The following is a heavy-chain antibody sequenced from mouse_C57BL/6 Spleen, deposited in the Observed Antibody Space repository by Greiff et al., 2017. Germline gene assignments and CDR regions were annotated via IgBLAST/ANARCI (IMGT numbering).Heavy chain of an antibody. CDR1: GFTFSSYG. D-gene: IGHD1-1*01. CDR2: ISSGGSYT. Sequence: EVQGVESGGDLVKPGGSLKLSCAASGFTFSSYGMSWVRQTPDKRLEWVATISSGGSYTYYPDSVKGRFTISRDNAKNTLYLQMSSLKSEDTAMYYCARQGVLRYAMDYWGQGTSVTVSS. V-gene: IGHV5-6*01. J-gene: IGHJ4*01. CDR3: ARQGVLRYAMDY.